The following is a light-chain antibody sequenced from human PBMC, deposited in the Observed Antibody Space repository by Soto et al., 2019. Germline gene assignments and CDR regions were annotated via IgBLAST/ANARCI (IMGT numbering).Light chain of an antibody. V-gene: IGKV3-15*01. J-gene: IGKJ2*01. CDR1: QSVSTN. Sequence: EIVMTQSPATLSASPGERATLSCRASQSVSTNLAWYQQKPGQAPRLLIYDASTMATGIPARFSGSGSGTEFTLTISGLQSEDFAVYYCQQYNNWPPYTFGQGNKLEI. CDR2: DAS. CDR3: QQYNNWPPYT.